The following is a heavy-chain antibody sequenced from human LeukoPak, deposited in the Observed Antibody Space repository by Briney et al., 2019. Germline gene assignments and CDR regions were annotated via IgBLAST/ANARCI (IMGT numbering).Heavy chain of an antibody. CDR3: ARLSYGSGSYTAVGDY. V-gene: IGHV5-51*01. D-gene: IGHD3-10*01. Sequence: GESLKISCKTSGYSFTSYWIGWVRQMPGKGLEWMGIIYPGDSDTRYSPSFQGQVTISADKSISTAYLQWSSLKASDTAMYYCARLSYGSGSYTAVGDYWGQGTLVTVSS. CDR1: GYSFTSYW. CDR2: IYPGDSDT. J-gene: IGHJ4*02.